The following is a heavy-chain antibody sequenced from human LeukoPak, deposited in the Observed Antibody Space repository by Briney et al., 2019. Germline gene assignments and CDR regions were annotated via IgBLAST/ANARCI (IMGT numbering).Heavy chain of an antibody. J-gene: IGHJ3*02. Sequence: ASVKVSCKASGGTFSSYAISWVRQAPGQGLEWMGGIIPTFGTANYAQKFQGRVTITTDESTSTAYMELSSLGSEDTAVYYCARGGERLELRGAFDIWGQGTMVTVSS. CDR1: GGTFSSYA. CDR3: ARGGERLELRGAFDI. D-gene: IGHD1-7*01. V-gene: IGHV1-69*05. CDR2: IIPTFGTA.